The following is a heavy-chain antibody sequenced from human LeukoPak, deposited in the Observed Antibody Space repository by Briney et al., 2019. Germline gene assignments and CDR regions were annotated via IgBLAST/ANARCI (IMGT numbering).Heavy chain of an antibody. Sequence: SETLSLTCTVSGGSISSYYWSWIRQPPGKGLEWIGYIYYSGSTNYNPSLKSRVTISVDTSKNQFSLKLSSVTAADTAVYYCARVVGGKSLPNWFDPWGQGTLVTVSS. V-gene: IGHV4-59*01. CDR2: IYYSGST. J-gene: IGHJ5*02. CDR3: ARVVGGKSLPNWFDP. CDR1: GGSISSYY. D-gene: IGHD4-11*01.